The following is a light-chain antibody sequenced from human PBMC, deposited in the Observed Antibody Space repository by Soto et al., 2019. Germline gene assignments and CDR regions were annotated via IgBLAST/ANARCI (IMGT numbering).Light chain of an antibody. CDR3: QQYGSSLPWT. Sequence: EIVLTQSPGTLSLSPGERATLSCRASPGITSSYLAWFQQKPGQAPRLLINGAYRRATGIPDRFSGSGSGADFTLTISRLEPEDFAVYYCQQYGSSLPWTFGQGTKVEIK. CDR1: PGITSSY. V-gene: IGKV3-20*01. J-gene: IGKJ1*01. CDR2: GAY.